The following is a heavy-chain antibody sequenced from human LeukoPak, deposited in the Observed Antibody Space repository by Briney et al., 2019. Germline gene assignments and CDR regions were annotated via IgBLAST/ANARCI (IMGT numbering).Heavy chain of an antibody. CDR2: IYSGGST. D-gene: IGHD5-24*01. CDR1: GFTVSSSY. V-gene: IGHV3-53*01. J-gene: IGHJ4*02. CDR3: APRRDGYNYFQY. Sequence: GGSLRLSCAASGFTVSSSYMSWVRQAPGKGLEWVSVIYSGGSTYYADSVKGRFTISRDNSKNTLYLQMNSLRAEDTAVYYCAPRRDGYNYFQYWGQGTLVTVSS.